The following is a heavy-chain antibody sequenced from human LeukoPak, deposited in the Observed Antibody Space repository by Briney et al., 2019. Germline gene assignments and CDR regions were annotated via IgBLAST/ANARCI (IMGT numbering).Heavy chain of an antibody. CDR1: GGSISSSSYY. Sequence: SETLSLTCTVSGGSISSSSYYWGWIRQPPGKGLEWIGSIYYSGSTYYNPSLKSRVTISVDTSKNQFSLKLSSVTAADTAVYYCARQGGVLRLGEFYYWGQGTLATVSS. V-gene: IGHV4-39*01. D-gene: IGHD3-16*01. J-gene: IGHJ4*02. CDR3: ARQGGVLRLGEFYY. CDR2: IYYSGST.